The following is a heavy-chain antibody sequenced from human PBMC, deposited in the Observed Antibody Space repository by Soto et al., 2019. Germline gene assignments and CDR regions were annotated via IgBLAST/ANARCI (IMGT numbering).Heavy chain of an antibody. V-gene: IGHV1-46*03. CDR3: ASHDDYGDYGYYYMDV. Sequence: GTSVKVSWKECGYGLTSNYMQWVQQAPGQGLEWMGIINPSGGSTSYAQKFQGRVTMTRDTSTSTVYMELSSLRSEDTAVYYCASHDDYGDYGYYYMDVWGKGTTVTVSS. J-gene: IGHJ6*03. CDR1: GYGLTSNY. D-gene: IGHD4-17*01. CDR2: INPSGGST.